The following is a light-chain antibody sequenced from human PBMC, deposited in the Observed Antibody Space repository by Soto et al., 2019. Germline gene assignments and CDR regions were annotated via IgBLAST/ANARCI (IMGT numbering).Light chain of an antibody. Sequence: QSALTQPRSVSGSPGQSVTISCTGTSSDVGGYNYVSWYQQHPVKAPKVMIYDVSKRPSGVPDRFSGSKSGNTASLTISGLQAEDEADYHCCSYAGSFYVFGTGTKLTVL. J-gene: IGLJ1*01. CDR1: SSDVGGYNY. CDR3: CSYAGSFYV. CDR2: DVS. V-gene: IGLV2-11*01.